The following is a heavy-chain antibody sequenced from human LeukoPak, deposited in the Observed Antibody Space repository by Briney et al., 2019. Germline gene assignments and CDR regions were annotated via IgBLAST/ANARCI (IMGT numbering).Heavy chain of an antibody. D-gene: IGHD6-13*01. Sequence: GGSLRLSCAASGFTFSSYAMMWVRQAPGKGLEWVGFIRSKAYGGTTEYAASVKGRFTISRDDSKSIAYLQMNSLKTEDTAVYYCTRVEAAASYYFDQWGQGTLVTVSS. V-gene: IGHV3-49*04. CDR3: TRVEAAASYYFDQ. CDR2: IRSKAYGGTT. J-gene: IGHJ4*02. CDR1: GFTFSSYA.